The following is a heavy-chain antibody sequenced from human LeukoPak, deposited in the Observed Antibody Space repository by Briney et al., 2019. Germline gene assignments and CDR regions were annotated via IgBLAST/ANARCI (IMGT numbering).Heavy chain of an antibody. V-gene: IGHV4-59*02. J-gene: IGHJ4*02. CDR2: LSSAGKS. Sequence: SETLSLTCVVSGASVSSSHWNWIRQLPGEGLEWIGCLSSAGKSDYNPSLPSRVTISLDASKHQVSLKLRSLTAADTAVYYCPEGYFEPFDHWGQGTLVTVSS. D-gene: IGHD2/OR15-2a*01. CDR1: GASVSSSH. CDR3: PEGYFEPFDH.